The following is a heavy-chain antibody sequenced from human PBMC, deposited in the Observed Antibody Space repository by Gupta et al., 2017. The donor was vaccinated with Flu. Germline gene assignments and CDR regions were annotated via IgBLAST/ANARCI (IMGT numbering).Heavy chain of an antibody. CDR2: ISGGSQNT. V-gene: IGHV3-23*01. CDR3: AKGSSANRPYYFDY. Sequence: RLAPGRGPEWISAISGGSQNTYDSDSVKGRFTISRDNSKNMAFLQMDSLRAEDTAIYYCAKGSSANRPYYFDYWGQGTLVTVSS. J-gene: IGHJ4*02. D-gene: IGHD6-19*01.